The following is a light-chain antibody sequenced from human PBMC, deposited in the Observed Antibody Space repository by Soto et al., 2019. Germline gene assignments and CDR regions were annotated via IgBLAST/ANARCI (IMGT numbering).Light chain of an antibody. V-gene: IGKV3-15*01. CDR1: QSVASK. J-gene: IGKJ1*01. CDR3: QQYSDWPRT. CDR2: GAS. Sequence: EIVMTQSPATLAVSPGGRATLSCRASQSVASKLAWYQQKPGQAPRPLMYGASTRATGVPARFSGSGSGTEFTLTISSLQSEDFAVYYCQQYSDWPRTFGQGTKVEIK.